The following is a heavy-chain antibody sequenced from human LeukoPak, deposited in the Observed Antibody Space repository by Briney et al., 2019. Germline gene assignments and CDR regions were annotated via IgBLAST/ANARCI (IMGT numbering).Heavy chain of an antibody. Sequence: GGSLRLSCAASGFTFSSYAMSWVRQAPGKGLEWVSAISGSGGSTYYADSVKGRFTISRDNSKNTLYLQMNSLRSEDTAVYYCAKDPAGAGYFDYWGQGTLVTVSS. CDR2: ISGSGGST. CDR3: AKDPAGAGYFDY. CDR1: GFTFSSYA. J-gene: IGHJ4*02. V-gene: IGHV3-23*01.